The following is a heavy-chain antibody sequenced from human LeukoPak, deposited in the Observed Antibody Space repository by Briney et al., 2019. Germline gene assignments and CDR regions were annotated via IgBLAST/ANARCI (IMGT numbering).Heavy chain of an antibody. J-gene: IGHJ4*02. CDR3: ARDRIAVAGISDY. CDR1: DYSISSGYGYY. D-gene: IGHD6-19*01. V-gene: IGHV4-38-2*02. CDR2: IYHSGST. Sequence: PSETLSLTCTVSDYSISSGYGYYWGWIRQPPGKGLEWIGSIYHSGSTYYNPSLKSRVTISVDTSKNQFSLKLSSVTAADTAVYYCARDRIAVAGISDYWGQGTLVTVSS.